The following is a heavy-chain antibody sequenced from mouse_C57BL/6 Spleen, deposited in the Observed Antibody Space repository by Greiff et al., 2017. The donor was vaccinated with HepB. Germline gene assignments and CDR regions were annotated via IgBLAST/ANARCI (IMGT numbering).Heavy chain of an antibody. CDR1: GYTFTSYW. D-gene: IGHD2-4*01. CDR2: IHPNSGST. V-gene: IGHV1-64*01. Sequence: VQLQQPGAELVKPGASVKLSCKASGYTFTSYWMHWVKQRPGQGLEWIGMIHPNSGSTNYNEKFKSKATLTVDKSSSTAYMQLSSLTSEDSAVYYCARWGLRRDFDVWGTGTTVTVSS. J-gene: IGHJ1*03. CDR3: ARWGLRRDFDV.